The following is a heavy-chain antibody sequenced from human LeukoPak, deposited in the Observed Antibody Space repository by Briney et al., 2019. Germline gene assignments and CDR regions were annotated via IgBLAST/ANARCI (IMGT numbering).Heavy chain of an antibody. D-gene: IGHD6-19*01. J-gene: IGHJ4*02. CDR2: IYSGGST. CDR3: AKASGSGWFFGHFDC. Sequence: QSGGSLRLSCAASGFTVSSNYMSWVRQAPGKGLEWVSVIYSGGSTYYADSVKGRFTISRDNSKNTLYLQMNSLRAEDTAVYYCAKASGSGWFFGHFDCWGQGTLVTVSS. V-gene: IGHV3-53*01. CDR1: GFTVSSNY.